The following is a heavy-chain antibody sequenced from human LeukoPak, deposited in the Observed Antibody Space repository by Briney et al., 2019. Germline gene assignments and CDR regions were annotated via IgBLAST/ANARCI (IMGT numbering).Heavy chain of an antibody. V-gene: IGHV3-30*02. Sequence: PGGSLRLSCAASGFAFSNYGIHWVRQAPGKGLEWVAFIRYDGSNKYYADSVRGRFTISRDNSKNTLYLQMNSVRSEDTALYYCAKPSGSGVDYWGQGTRVTVSS. J-gene: IGHJ4*01. CDR1: GFAFSNYG. CDR2: IRYDGSNK. CDR3: AKPSGSGVDY. D-gene: IGHD1-26*01.